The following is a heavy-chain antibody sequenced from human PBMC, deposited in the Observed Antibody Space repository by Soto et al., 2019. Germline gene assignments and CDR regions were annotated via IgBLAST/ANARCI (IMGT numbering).Heavy chain of an antibody. Sequence: ASVKVSCKASGGTFSSYAISWVRQAPGQGLEWMGGIIPIFGTANYAQKFQGRVTITVDESTSTAYMELSSLRSEDTAVYYCARDRYYDSSGYLVDSWGQGTLVTVSS. D-gene: IGHD3-22*01. CDR3: ARDRYYDSSGYLVDS. CDR2: IIPIFGTA. J-gene: IGHJ4*02. CDR1: GGTFSSYA. V-gene: IGHV1-69*13.